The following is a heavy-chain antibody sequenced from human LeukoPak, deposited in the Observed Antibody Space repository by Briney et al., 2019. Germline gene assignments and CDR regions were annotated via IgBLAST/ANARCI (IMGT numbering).Heavy chain of an antibody. CDR1: GGSVSSSSYY. CDR2: INHSGST. V-gene: IGHV4-39*07. J-gene: IGHJ4*02. Sequence: SETLSLTCTVSGGSVSSSSYYWSWIRQPPGKGLEWIGEINHSGSTNYNPSLKSRVTISVDTSKNQFSLKLSSVTAADTAVYYCARALSRGYSYGRARYFDYWGQGTLVTVSS. D-gene: IGHD5-18*01. CDR3: ARALSRGYSYGRARYFDY.